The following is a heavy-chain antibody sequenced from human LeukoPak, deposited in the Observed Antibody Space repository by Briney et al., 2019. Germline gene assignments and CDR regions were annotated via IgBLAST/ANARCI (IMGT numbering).Heavy chain of an antibody. CDR2: VYDSWNN. V-gene: IGHV4-30-4*01. Sequence: PSQTLSLTCTVSGDSINSGNSHWTWIRQPPGKGLEWLGSVYDSWNNYYNPSLESRITMSVDTSKNQYSLELSSVIAADTAVYYCASPRHTRDYWGQGTLVTVSS. CDR1: GDSINSGNSH. CDR3: ASPRHTRDY. J-gene: IGHJ4*02. D-gene: IGHD2-15*01.